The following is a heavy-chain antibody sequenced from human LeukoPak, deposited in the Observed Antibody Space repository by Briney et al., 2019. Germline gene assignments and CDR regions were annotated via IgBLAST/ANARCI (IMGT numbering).Heavy chain of an antibody. CDR1: GYTFTSYG. CDR3: ARDGSEGYSSSSVFGGFDY. D-gene: IGHD6-6*01. CDR2: ISAYNGNT. V-gene: IGHV1-18*01. J-gene: IGHJ4*02. Sequence: GASVKVSCKASGYTFTSYGISWVRQAPGQGLEWMGWISAYNGNTNYAQKFQGRVTMTRDMSTSTVYMEPSSLRSEDTAVYYCARDGSEGYSSSSVFGGFDYWGQGTLVTVSS.